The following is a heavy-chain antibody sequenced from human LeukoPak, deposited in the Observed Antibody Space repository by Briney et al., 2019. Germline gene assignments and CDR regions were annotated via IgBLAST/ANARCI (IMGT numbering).Heavy chain of an antibody. CDR3: ARSACPYSFDP. D-gene: IGHD2-15*01. CDR1: RFTFSDYW. J-gene: IGHJ5*02. Sequence: GGSLRLSCAAARFTFSDYWMRWVRQAPGDVLVWVSRTTSDGSDTIYADSVKGRFTISRDTAKNTLYLQMNGLSAEDTAVYYCARSACPYSFDPWGQGTLVTASS. V-gene: IGHV3-74*01. CDR2: TTSDGSDT.